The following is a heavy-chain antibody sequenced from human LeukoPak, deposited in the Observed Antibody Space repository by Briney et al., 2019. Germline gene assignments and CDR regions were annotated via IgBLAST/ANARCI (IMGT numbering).Heavy chain of an antibody. CDR3: AQLRPKEYYFDY. Sequence: AASVKVSCKASGYTFTGYYMHWVRQAPGQGLECMGWINPNSGGTNYAQKFQGRVTMTRDTSISTAYMELSRLRSDDTAVYYCAQLRPKEYYFDYWGQGTLVTVSS. CDR1: GYTFTGYY. V-gene: IGHV1-2*02. J-gene: IGHJ4*02. CDR2: INPNSGGT. D-gene: IGHD5-12*01.